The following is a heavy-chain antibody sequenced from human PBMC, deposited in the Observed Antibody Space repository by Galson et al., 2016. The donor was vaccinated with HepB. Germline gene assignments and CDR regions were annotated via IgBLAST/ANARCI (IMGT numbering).Heavy chain of an antibody. Sequence: SLRLSCAASGFIFDDYAMHWVRQAPGKGLEWVSGISWNGIYIGYADSVKGRFTISRDNGKNSVNLQMNGLRAEDTALYYCVKGVNWNYEGYFDFWGQGILVTVSS. CDR2: ISWNGIYI. J-gene: IGHJ4*02. V-gene: IGHV3-9*01. D-gene: IGHD1-7*01. CDR1: GFIFDDYA. CDR3: VKGVNWNYEGYFDF.